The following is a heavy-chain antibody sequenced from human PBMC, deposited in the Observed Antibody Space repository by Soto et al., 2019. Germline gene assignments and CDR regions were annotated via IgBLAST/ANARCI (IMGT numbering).Heavy chain of an antibody. Sequence: SETLSLTCTVSGGSISSGGYYWSWIRQHRGKGLEWIGYIYYSGSTYYNPSLKSRVTISVDTSKNQFSLKLSSVTAADTAVYYCARDHPHSYGVYYFDYWGQGTPVTVSS. CDR3: ARDHPHSYGVYYFDY. D-gene: IGHD5-18*01. J-gene: IGHJ4*02. CDR2: IYYSGST. V-gene: IGHV4-31*03. CDR1: GGSISSGGYY.